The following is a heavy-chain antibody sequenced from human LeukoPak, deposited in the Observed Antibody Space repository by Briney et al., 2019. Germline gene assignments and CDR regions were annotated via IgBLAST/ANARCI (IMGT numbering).Heavy chain of an antibody. CDR3: ANHPFGGVIAYFDY. V-gene: IGHV3-11*06. CDR2: ISISSTYT. J-gene: IGHJ4*02. CDR1: GFTLNDYY. Sequence: GGSLRLSCAASGFTLNDYYLTWIRQAPGKGLEWISYISISSTYTHYADSVKGRFTISRDNAKNSLYLQMNSLRAEDTAVYYCANHPFGGVIAYFDYWGQGTLVTVSS. D-gene: IGHD3-16*02.